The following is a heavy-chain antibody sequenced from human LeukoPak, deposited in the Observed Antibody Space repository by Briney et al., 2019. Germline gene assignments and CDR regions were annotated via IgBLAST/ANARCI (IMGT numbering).Heavy chain of an antibody. CDR2: IWYDGSNK. V-gene: IGHV3-33*01. D-gene: IGHD2-21*02. Sequence: GRSLRLSCAASGFTFSSYGMHWVRQAPGKGLEWVAVIWYDGSNKYYGDSVKGRFTISRDNSKNTLYLQMHSLRPGDTAVYYCVREDTPATANYWGQGTLVTISS. CDR3: VREDTPATANY. J-gene: IGHJ4*02. CDR1: GFTFSSYG.